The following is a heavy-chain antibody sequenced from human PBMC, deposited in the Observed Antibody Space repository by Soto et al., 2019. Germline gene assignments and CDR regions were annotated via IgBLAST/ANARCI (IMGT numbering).Heavy chain of an antibody. CDR2: INHSGST. J-gene: IGHJ4*02. CDR3: ARGISMLVVVQTDAPDKYYFDS. Sequence: QVQLQQWGARLLKPSEMLSLTCAVHGGPFRGYYWTWIRQPPGKGREWIGQINHSGSTNYNPSLRSRVTISVDTSKNQFSLKLSSVTAADTAVYYCARGISMLVVVQTDAPDKYYFDSWGLGTLVTVSS. V-gene: IGHV4-34*01. D-gene: IGHD2-8*02. CDR1: GGPFRGYY.